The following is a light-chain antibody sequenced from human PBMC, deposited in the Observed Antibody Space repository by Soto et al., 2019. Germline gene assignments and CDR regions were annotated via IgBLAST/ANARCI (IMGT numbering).Light chain of an antibody. CDR2: GAS. V-gene: IGKV3D-15*02. CDR3: LQFDNSPLYT. CDR1: QSVSSN. Sequence: EIVMTQSPVTLSVSPGERVTLACRASQSVSSNLAWYQQKPGQAPRLLIYGASTRATGIPDRFSGSGSGTDFSLTISRLEPEDFAVYYCLQFDNSPLYTFGQGTKVDI. J-gene: IGKJ2*01.